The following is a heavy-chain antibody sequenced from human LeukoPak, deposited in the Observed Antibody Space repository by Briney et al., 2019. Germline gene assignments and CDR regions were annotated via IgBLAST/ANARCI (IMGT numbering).Heavy chain of an antibody. Sequence: GSLRLSCAASGFTFSSHAMSWVRQAPGKGLEWVSGITDSALSTYYADSVKGRFTISRDNSKNTPYLHMSSLRAEDTAVYFCAKDGKYDILPGYFSRDYYYGVDVWGQGTTVVVSS. CDR1: GFTFSSHA. CDR3: AKDGKYDILPGYFSRDYYYGVDV. D-gene: IGHD3-9*01. CDR2: ITDSALST. V-gene: IGHV3-23*01. J-gene: IGHJ6*02.